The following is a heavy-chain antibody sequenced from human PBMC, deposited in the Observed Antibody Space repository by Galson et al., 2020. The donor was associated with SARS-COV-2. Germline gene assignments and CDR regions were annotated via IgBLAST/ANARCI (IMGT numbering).Heavy chain of an antibody. J-gene: IGHJ3*02. CDR1: GGSISSGGYY. D-gene: IGHD3-22*01. V-gene: IGHV4-31*03. CDR2: IYYSGST. CDR3: ARAPNGPWLLLGAFDI. Sequence: SQTLSLTCTVPGGSISSGGYYWSWIRQHPGKGLEWIGYIYYSGSTYYNPSLKSRVTIPVDTPKNQFSLKLSSVTAADTAVYYCARAPNGPWLLLGAFDIWGQGTMVTVSS.